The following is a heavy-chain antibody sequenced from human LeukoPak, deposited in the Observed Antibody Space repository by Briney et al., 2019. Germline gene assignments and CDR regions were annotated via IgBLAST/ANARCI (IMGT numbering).Heavy chain of an antibody. CDR3: ASSYSTASWDY. CDR2: IYPGDSDT. Sequence: GESLKISCKGSGYSFTSYWIGWVRQLPGKGLEWMGIIYPGDSDTRYSPSFQGQVTVSADKSISTAYLQWSSLKASDTAMYYCASSYSTASWDYWGQGTLVTVSS. CDR1: GYSFTSYW. J-gene: IGHJ4*02. D-gene: IGHD6-6*01. V-gene: IGHV5-51*01.